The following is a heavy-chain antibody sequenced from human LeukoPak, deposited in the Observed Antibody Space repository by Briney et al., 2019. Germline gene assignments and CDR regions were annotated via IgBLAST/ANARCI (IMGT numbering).Heavy chain of an antibody. V-gene: IGHV3-7*05. CDR2: IKQDGSEK. J-gene: IGHJ4*02. CDR1: GFTFSSYW. CDR3: ARDRGYSSGWYYFDY. D-gene: IGHD6-19*01. Sequence: GGSLRLSCAASGFTFSSYWMSWVRQAPGKGLEWVANIKQDGSEKYYVDSVKGRFTISRDNAKNSLYLQMNSLRAEDTAVYYCARDRGYSSGWYYFDYWGQGTLVTVSS.